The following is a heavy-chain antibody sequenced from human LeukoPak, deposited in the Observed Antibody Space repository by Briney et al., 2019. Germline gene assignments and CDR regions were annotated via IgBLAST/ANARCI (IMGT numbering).Heavy chain of an antibody. V-gene: IGHV4-4*07. D-gene: IGHD6-13*01. J-gene: IGHJ4*02. CDR1: AGSISNYY. CDR2: VYSSGST. CDR3: ARAGGYGSPLGY. Sequence: SETLSLTCTVSAGSISNYYWNWIRQPAGKGLEWIGRVYSSGSTNYNPSLKTRVNMSVDSSNNQFSIMLTSVTAADTAVYYCARAGGYGSPLGYWGQGTLVTVSS.